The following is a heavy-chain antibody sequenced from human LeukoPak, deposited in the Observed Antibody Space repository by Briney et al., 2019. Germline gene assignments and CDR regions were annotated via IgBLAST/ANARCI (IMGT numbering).Heavy chain of an antibody. V-gene: IGHV4-34*01. CDR3: RRARGVIIVRDY. J-gene: IGHJ4*02. D-gene: IGHD3-10*01. CDR1: GGSFSGYY. CDR2: INHSGST. Sequence: PSETLSLTCAVYGGSFSGYYWSWIRQPPGKGLEWIGEINHSGSTNYNPSLKSRVTISVDTSKNQFSLKLSSVTAADTAVYYCRRARGVIIVRDYWGQGTLVTVSS.